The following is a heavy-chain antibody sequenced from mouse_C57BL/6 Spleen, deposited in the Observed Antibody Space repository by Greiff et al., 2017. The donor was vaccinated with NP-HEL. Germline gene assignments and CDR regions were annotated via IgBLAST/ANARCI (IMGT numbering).Heavy chain of an antibody. D-gene: IGHD1-1*01. CDR2: ISSGSSTL. CDR3: ARRGITTVVPYWYFDV. V-gene: IGHV5-17*01. CDR1: GFTFSDYG. Sequence: EVHLVESGGGLVKPGGSLKLSCAASGFTFSDYGMHWVRQAPEKGLEWVAYISSGSSTLYYADTVKGRFPISSDNAKNTLFLQMTSLRSEDTAMYYCARRGITTVVPYWYFDVWGTGTTVTVSS. J-gene: IGHJ1*03.